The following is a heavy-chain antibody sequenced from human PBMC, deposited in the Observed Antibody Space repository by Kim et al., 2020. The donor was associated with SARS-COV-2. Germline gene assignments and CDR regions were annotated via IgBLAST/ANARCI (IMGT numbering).Heavy chain of an antibody. D-gene: IGHD3-10*01. CDR3: EKDRGRLGGPFDY. V-gene: IGHV3-30*02. J-gene: IGHJ4*02. Sequence: YANSVKGRFNNSRDNSKNTLYLQMNSLGAEDTAVYYCEKDRGRLGGPFDYWGQRTLVTVSS.